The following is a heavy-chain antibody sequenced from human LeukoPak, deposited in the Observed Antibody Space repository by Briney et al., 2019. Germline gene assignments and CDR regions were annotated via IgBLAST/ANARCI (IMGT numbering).Heavy chain of an antibody. Sequence: KTSETLSLTCTVSGGSISSYYWSWIRQPPGKGLEWIGYIYYSGSTNYNPSIKSRVTISVDTSKNQFSLKLSSVTAADTAVYYCARHDYGGNSGFDYWGQGTLVTVSS. CDR3: ARHDYGGNSGFDY. V-gene: IGHV4-59*08. CDR2: IYYSGST. J-gene: IGHJ4*02. CDR1: GGSISSYY. D-gene: IGHD4-17*01.